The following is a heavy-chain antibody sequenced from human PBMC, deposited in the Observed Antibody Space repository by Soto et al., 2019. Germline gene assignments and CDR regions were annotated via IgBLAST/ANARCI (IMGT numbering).Heavy chain of an antibody. V-gene: IGHV3-74*01. CDR1: GFTFSSYW. CDR3: VRTSLVVPAATREDY. Sequence: EVQLVESGGGLVQPGGSLRLSCAASGFTFSSYWMHWVRQAPGKGLVWVSRINSYGSSTSYADSVKGRFTISRDNAKNTLYLQMNSLRAEVTGVYYCVRTSLVVPAATREDYWGQGTLVTVSS. J-gene: IGHJ4*02. CDR2: INSYGSST. D-gene: IGHD2-15*01.